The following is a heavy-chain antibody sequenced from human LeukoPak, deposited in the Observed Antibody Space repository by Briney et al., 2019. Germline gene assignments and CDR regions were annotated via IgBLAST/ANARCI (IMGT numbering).Heavy chain of an antibody. CDR3: ARRGSEAAAGTGYFDY. J-gene: IGHJ4*02. CDR1: GFTVSSNY. D-gene: IGHD6-13*01. CDR2: ISSSGSTI. Sequence: GGSLRLSCAASGFTVSSNYMSWVRQAPGKGLEWVSYISSSGSTIYYADSVKGRFTISRDNAKNSLYLQMNSLRAEDTAVYYCARRGSEAAAGTGYFDYWGQGTLVTVPS. V-gene: IGHV3-11*01.